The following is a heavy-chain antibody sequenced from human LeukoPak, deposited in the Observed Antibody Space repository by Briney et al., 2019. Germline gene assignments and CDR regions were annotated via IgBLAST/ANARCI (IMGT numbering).Heavy chain of an antibody. D-gene: IGHD2-2*01. V-gene: IGHV4-59*12. CDR1: GGSISSYY. Sequence: SETLSLTCTVSGGSISSYYWSWIRQPPGKGLEWIGYIYYSGSTNYNPSLKSRVTMSVDTSKNQFSLKLSSVTAADTAVYYCARDPCSSTSCYGWFDPWGQGTLVTVSS. J-gene: IGHJ5*02. CDR3: ARDPCSSTSCYGWFDP. CDR2: IYYSGST.